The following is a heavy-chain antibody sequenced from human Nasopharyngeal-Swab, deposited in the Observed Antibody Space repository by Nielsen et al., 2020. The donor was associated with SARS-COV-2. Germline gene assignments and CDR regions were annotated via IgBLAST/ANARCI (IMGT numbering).Heavy chain of an antibody. CDR3: ARGSREIETYHFDY. D-gene: IGHD5-24*01. CDR1: GSSFSHYY. CDR2: VYHSGST. V-gene: IGHV4-59*01. J-gene: IGHJ4*02. Sequence: SETLSLTCTVSGSSFSHYYWSWIRQPPGKGLEWIGYVYHSGSTNYNPSLKSRVTISVDTPKNQLSLRLRSVTAADTAVYYCARGSREIETYHFDYWGQGTLVTVSS.